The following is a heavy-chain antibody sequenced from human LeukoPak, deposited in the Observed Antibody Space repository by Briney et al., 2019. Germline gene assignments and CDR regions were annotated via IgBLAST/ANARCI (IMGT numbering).Heavy chain of an antibody. CDR3: ARDHDYGDHYTFDY. Sequence: GGSLRLSCAASGFTFSSYSMNWVRQAPGKGLEWVSSISSSSSYIYYADSVKGRFTISRDNAKNSLYLQMNSLRAEDTAVYYCARDHDYGDHYTFDYWGQGTLVTVSS. J-gene: IGHJ4*02. D-gene: IGHD4-17*01. CDR2: ISSSSSYI. CDR1: GFTFSSYS. V-gene: IGHV3-21*01.